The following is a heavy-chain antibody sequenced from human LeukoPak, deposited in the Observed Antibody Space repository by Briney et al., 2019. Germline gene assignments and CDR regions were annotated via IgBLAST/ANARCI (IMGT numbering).Heavy chain of an antibody. D-gene: IGHD3/OR15-3a*01. CDR1: GYTFTSYY. CDR2: INPSGGST. Sequence: PGASVKVSCKASGYTFTSYYMHWVRQAPGQGLEWMGIINPSGGSTTYTQEFQGRVTMTRDTSTSTAYMELSSLRSEDTAVYYCATGQDWGDFDYWGQGTLVTVSS. CDR3: ATGQDWGDFDY. V-gene: IGHV1-46*01. J-gene: IGHJ4*02.